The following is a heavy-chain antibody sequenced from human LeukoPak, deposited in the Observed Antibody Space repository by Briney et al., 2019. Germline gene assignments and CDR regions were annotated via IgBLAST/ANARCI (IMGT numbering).Heavy chain of an antibody. CDR2: TVGSGDST. CDR3: AKESTVTPGNVNWFDP. J-gene: IGHJ5*02. CDR1: GFTFGVYA. V-gene: IGHV3-23*01. D-gene: IGHD4-17*01. Sequence: PGGSLRLSCAASGFTFGVYAMSWVRQAPGKGLEWISTTVGSGDSTWYADSVKGRFSISRDNSKNTLYLQMNSLRAEDTAVYYCAKESTVTPGNVNWFDPWGQGTLVTVSS.